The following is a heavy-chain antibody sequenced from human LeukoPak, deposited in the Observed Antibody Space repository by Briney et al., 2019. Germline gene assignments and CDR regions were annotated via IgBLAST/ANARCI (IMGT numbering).Heavy chain of an antibody. J-gene: IGHJ4*02. CDR1: GFTFSSYA. V-gene: IGHV3-30*04. CDR2: ISYDGSNK. D-gene: IGHD3-22*01. CDR3: ARRGSSGYYGDLGY. Sequence: PGGSLRLSCAASGFTFSSYAMHWVRQAPGKGLEWVAVISYDGSNKYYADSVKGRFTISRDNSKNTLYLQMNSLRAEDTAVYYCARRGSSGYYGDLGYWGQGTLVTVSS.